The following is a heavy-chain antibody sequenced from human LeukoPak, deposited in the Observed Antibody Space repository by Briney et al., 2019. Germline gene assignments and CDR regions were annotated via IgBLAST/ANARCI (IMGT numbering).Heavy chain of an antibody. CDR1: GYSFTSYY. CDR2: INPSSGGT. CDR3: ARGDGFGGYDLISY. D-gene: IGHD5-12*01. J-gene: IGHJ4*02. Sequence: ASVKVSCKTSGYSFTSYYIHWVRQAPGQGLEWMGWINPSSGGTEYAQKFQGRVTMTGDTYISTAYMELSRLRSDDTAVYYCARGDGFGGYDLISYWGQGTLVTVSS. V-gene: IGHV1-2*02.